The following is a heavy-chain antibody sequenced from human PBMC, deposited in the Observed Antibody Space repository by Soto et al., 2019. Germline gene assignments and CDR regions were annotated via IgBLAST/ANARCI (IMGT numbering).Heavy chain of an antibody. Sequence: QVQLVEAGGVVVQPGRSLRLSCAASGFTFSSYGMHWVRQAPGKGLEWVAVISYDGSNKYYADSVKGRFTISRDNSKNTLYLKMNSVRAEDTAVYYCAKQYGSGERGSYGMDVWGQGTTVTVSS. V-gene: IGHV3-30*18. CDR3: AKQYGSGERGSYGMDV. J-gene: IGHJ6*02. CDR2: ISYDGSNK. CDR1: GFTFSSYG. D-gene: IGHD3-10*01.